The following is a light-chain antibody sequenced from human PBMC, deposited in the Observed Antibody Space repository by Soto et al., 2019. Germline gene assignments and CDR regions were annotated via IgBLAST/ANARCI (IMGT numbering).Light chain of an antibody. V-gene: IGKV1-39*01. CDR3: QQSYSIPLT. CDR1: ETITRY. J-gene: IGKJ4*01. Sequence: IQRTQSPSSLSASVGETVIISCRASETITRYLNWYQSKPGKAPRLLISGASSLQSGVPSRFSGSYSGTDFTLTISSLQPEDFATYYCQQSYSIPLTFGGGTKVDIK. CDR2: GAS.